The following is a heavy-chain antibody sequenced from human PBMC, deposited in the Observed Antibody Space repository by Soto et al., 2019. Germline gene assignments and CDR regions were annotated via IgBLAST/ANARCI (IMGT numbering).Heavy chain of an antibody. J-gene: IGHJ5*02. D-gene: IGHD3-3*01. CDR3: ARGGSNYDFWSGHNWFDP. V-gene: IGHV1-8*01. CDR2: MNPNSGNT. CDR1: GYTFTSYD. Sequence: ASVKVSCKASGYTFTSYDINWVRQATGQGLEWMGWMNPNSGNTGYAQKFQGRVTMTRNTSISTAYMELSSLRSEDTAVYCCARGGSNYDFWSGHNWFDPWGQGTLVTVSS.